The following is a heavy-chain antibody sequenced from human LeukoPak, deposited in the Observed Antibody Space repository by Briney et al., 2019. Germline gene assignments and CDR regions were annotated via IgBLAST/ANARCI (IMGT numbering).Heavy chain of an antibody. V-gene: IGHV4-59*01. D-gene: IGHD3-10*01. J-gene: IGHJ2*01. Sequence: SETLSLTCTVSGGSISSYYWSWIRQPPGKGLEWIGYVYYSGSTNYNPSLKSRVTISVDTSKNQFSLKLSSVTAADTAVYYCARVDAWFGELFSWYFDLWGRGTLVTVSS. CDR2: VYYSGST. CDR1: GGSISSYY. CDR3: ARVDAWFGELFSWYFDL.